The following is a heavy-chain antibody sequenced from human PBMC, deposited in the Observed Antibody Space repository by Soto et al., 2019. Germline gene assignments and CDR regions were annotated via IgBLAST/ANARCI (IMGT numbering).Heavy chain of an antibody. D-gene: IGHD3-22*01. J-gene: IGHJ4*02. CDR1: GYTFITYG. V-gene: IGHV1-18*01. CDR2: ISTYNGNT. CDR3: ARGPTDYYDNSANYFLDY. Sequence: QVQLVQSGAEVKKPGASVKVSCKASGYTFITYGVSWVRQAPGQVLDWLGWISTYNGNTRYAERLQGRVTMTTDTTPNTAYMELRNLRSDDTAVYYCARGPTDYYDNSANYFLDYWGQGTLVTVSS.